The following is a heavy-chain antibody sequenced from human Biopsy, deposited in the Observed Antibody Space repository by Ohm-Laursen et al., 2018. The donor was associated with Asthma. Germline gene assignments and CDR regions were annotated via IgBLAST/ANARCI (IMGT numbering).Heavy chain of an antibody. Sequence: SLRLPCTASGFTFSTYAMHWVRQAPGKGLEWVAVTSYDGSNKYYADSVKGRFTISRDNSKNTLYLQMNSLRGDDTAVYYCARDMNRDGWYFDYWGQGTLVTVSS. V-gene: IGHV3-30-3*01. D-gene: IGHD5-24*01. CDR3: ARDMNRDGWYFDY. CDR1: GFTFSTYA. J-gene: IGHJ4*02. CDR2: TSYDGSNK.